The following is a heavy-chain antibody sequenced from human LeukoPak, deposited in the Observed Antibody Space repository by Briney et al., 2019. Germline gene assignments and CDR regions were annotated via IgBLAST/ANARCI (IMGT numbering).Heavy chain of an antibody. CDR1: GGSISNSSSY. CDR3: ARRSGGYCSGGSCYPLYYYYYYYMDV. Sequence: SETLSLTCTVSGGSISNSSSYWGWIRQPPGKGLEWIGSIYYSGSTYYNPSLKSRVTISVDTSKNQFSLKLSSVTAADTAVYYCARRSGGYCSGGSCYPLYYYYYYYMDVWGKGTTVTVSS. J-gene: IGHJ6*03. CDR2: IYYSGST. V-gene: IGHV4-39*07. D-gene: IGHD2-15*01.